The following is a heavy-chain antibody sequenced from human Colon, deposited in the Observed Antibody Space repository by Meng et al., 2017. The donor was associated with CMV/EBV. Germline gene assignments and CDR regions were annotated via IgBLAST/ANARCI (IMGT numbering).Heavy chain of an antibody. J-gene: IGHJ6*02. Sequence: ASVKVSCKASGYTFTSYYMHWVRQAPGQGLEWMGIINPSGGSTSYAQKFQGRVTMTRDTSTSTVYMELSGLSSDDTAVYFCARARSTGPHKNFYYYGMDVWGQGTPVTVSS. V-gene: IGHV1-46*01. CDR1: GYTFTSYY. CDR2: INPSGGST. CDR3: ARARSTGPHKNFYYYGMDV. D-gene: IGHD1-14*01.